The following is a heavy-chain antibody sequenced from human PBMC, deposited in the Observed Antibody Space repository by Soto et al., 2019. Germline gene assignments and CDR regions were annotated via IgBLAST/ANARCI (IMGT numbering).Heavy chain of an antibody. CDR3: AKDLTRQLAYWLDP. J-gene: IGHJ5*02. V-gene: IGHV1-2*02. D-gene: IGHD6-6*01. CDR1: GFSFTGYY. Sequence: ASVKVSCKASGFSFTGYYIHWLRRAPGQGLEWMGWINAHSGGTEYAQKFQGRVTLTRDTSIATAYLTLTSLTSDDTALYYCAKDLTRQLAYWLDPWGQGTQDTVSS. CDR2: INAHSGGT.